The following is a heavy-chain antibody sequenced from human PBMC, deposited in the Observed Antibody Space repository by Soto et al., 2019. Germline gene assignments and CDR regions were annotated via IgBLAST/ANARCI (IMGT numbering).Heavy chain of an antibody. V-gene: IGHV4-61*01. CDR2: IHYSWST. CDR3: TRGGDAYKNGH. CDR1: GGSDNIGTYY. J-gene: IGHJ4*02. D-gene: IGHD2-21*01. Sequence: QVQLQESGPGLVKPSETLSLTCTVPGGSDNIGTYYWSWIRQPPGKGLVWIGFIHYSWSTNYNPSLKSRVTLTVDTSKNRFSLKLTSVNAADTAVYYCTRGGDAYKNGHWGQGTLVTVYS.